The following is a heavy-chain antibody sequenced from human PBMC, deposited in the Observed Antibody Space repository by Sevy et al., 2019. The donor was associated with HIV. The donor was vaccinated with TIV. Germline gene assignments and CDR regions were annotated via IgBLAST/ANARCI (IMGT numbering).Heavy chain of an antibody. CDR1: GLTLNNYA. V-gene: IGHV3-23*01. CDR3: VHHYGDYGRGN. CDR2: FNLMGKNN. J-gene: IGHJ4*02. Sequence: GGSLRLSCAASGLTLNNYAVSWVRQVQGKGRGWVPLFNLMGKNNFYAASVKGRFTISRDNFKNMLYLEMKSLRAEDTAVYYCVHHYGDYGRGNWGQGTLVTVSS. D-gene: IGHD4-17*01.